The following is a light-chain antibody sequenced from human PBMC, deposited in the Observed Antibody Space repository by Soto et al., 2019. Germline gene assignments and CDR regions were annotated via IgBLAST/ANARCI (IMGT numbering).Light chain of an antibody. CDR1: SSDVGGYNY. CDR2: EVS. V-gene: IGLV2-14*01. Sequence: QSALPQPASVSGSPGQSITISCTGTSSDVGGYNYVSWYQQHPGKAPKLMIYEVSNRPSGVSNRFSGSKSGNTASLTISGLQAEDEADYYCSSYTSSRDVFGTGTKVTVL. CDR3: SSYTSSRDV. J-gene: IGLJ1*01.